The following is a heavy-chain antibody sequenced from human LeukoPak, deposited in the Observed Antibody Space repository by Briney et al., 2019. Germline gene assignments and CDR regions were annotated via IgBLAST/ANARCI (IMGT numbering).Heavy chain of an antibody. V-gene: IGHV3-11*04. CDR1: GFTFSDYY. D-gene: IGHD3-3*01. Sequence: GGSLRLSCAASGFTFSDYYMSWIRQAPGKGLEWASYISSSGVTIYYADSVKGRFTISRDNAKNSLYLQMNSLRAEDTAVYYCARAHSYYDFWSGYKDYWGQGTLVTVSS. CDR2: ISSSGVTI. CDR3: ARAHSYYDFWSGYKDY. J-gene: IGHJ4*02.